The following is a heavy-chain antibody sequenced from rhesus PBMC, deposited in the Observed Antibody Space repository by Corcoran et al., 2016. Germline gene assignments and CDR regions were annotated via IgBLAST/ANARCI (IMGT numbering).Heavy chain of an antibody. Sequence: QVRLQEAGAGLVKLAETPTPTPPVSGYSISHNYWSWIRQPPGKGLEWIGYIYGSSGSTYYNPSLKSRVTISTDTSKNQFSLKLSSVTAADTAVYYCASGSSIFDYWGQGVLVTVSS. CDR1: GYSISHNY. V-gene: IGHV4-165*01. J-gene: IGHJ4*01. CDR3: ASGSSIFDY. D-gene: IGHD6-25*01. CDR2: IYGSSGST.